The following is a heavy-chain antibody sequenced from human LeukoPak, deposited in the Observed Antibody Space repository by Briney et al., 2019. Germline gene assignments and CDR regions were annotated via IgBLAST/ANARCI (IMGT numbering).Heavy chain of an antibody. V-gene: IGHV1-69*13. Sequence: GASVKVSCKASGGTFSSYAISWVRQAPGQGLEWMGGIIPIFGTANYAQKFQGRVTITADESTSTAYMELSSLRSEDTAVYYCASGDYYYYGMDVWGQGTTVTVSS. CDR3: ASGDYYYYGMDV. D-gene: IGHD3-16*01. J-gene: IGHJ6*02. CDR2: IIPIFGTA. CDR1: GGTFSSYA.